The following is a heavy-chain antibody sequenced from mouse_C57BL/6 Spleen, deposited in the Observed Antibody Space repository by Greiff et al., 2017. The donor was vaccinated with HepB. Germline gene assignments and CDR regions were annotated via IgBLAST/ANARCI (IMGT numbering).Heavy chain of an antibody. J-gene: IGHJ2*01. D-gene: IGHD2-5*01. CDR2: ISTYYGDA. Sequence: QVHVKQSGPELVRPGVSVKISCKGSGYTFTDYAMHWVKQSHAKSLEWIGVISTYYGDASYNQKFKDKATMTVDKSSSTAYMELARLTSEDSAVYYCARRNAYYSNYDYWGQGTTLTVSS. CDR1: GYTFTDYA. V-gene: IGHV1-67*01. CDR3: ARRNAYYSNYDY.